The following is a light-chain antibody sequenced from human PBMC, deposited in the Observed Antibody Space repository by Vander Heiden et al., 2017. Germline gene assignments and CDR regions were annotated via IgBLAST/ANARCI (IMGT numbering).Light chain of an antibody. CDR3: QQYYTHPYT. CDR1: QSGLDNSNNKNY. V-gene: IGKV4-1*01. Sequence: DIVMTQSPDSLPVSLGERATINCKSSQSGLDNSNNKNYLAWYQQKPGQPPNLLLYWASTRESGVPDRFSGSGSGTDFTLTISSLQAEDVAVYYCQQYYTHPYTFGQGTKLEIK. CDR2: WAS. J-gene: IGKJ2*01.